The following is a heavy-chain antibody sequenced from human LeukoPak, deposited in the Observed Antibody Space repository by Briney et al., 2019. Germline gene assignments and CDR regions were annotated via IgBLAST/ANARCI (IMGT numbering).Heavy chain of an antibody. CDR1: GGSISSSNW. Sequence: SGTLSLTCAVSGGSISSSNWWSWVRQPPGKGLEWIGEIYHSGSTNYNPSLKSRVTISVDKSKNQFSLKLSSVTAADTAMYYCAREYGDYVGAFDIWGQGTMVTVSS. D-gene: IGHD4-17*01. J-gene: IGHJ3*02. CDR2: IYHSGST. CDR3: AREYGDYVGAFDI. V-gene: IGHV4-4*02.